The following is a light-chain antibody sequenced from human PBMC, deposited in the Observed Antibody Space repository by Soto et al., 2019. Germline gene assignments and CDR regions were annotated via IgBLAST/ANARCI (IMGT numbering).Light chain of an antibody. V-gene: IGKV1-5*01. CDR3: QLYNSFSWT. Sequence: DIQMTQSPSTLSASVGDTVTITCRASQSIGSWLAWYQQKTGKAPKLLIRDASSLESGVPSRFRGRGSATNFTLTISSLQPYDFATYYCQLYNSFSWTFGQGTKVEIK. CDR2: DAS. CDR1: QSIGSW. J-gene: IGKJ1*01.